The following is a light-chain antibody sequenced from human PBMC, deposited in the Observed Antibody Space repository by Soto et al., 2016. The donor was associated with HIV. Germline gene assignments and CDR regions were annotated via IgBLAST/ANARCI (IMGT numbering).Light chain of an antibody. CDR1: SLRKYF. CDR3: NSRDSSGNHHV. V-gene: IGLV3-19*01. Sequence: SSELTQDPAVSVALGQTVRITCQGDSLRKYFVNWYQQKPGQAPVLVIYGKINRPSGIPDRISGSSSGNTASLTITGAQADDEADYYCNSRDSSGNHHVFGTGTKVTV. CDR2: GKI. J-gene: IGLJ1*01.